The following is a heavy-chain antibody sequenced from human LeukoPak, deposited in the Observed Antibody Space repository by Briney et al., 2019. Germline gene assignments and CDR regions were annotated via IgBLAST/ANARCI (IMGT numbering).Heavy chain of an antibody. CDR2: INPSGGST. V-gene: IGHV1-46*01. CDR3: ARKPFGLGGLDY. D-gene: IGHD3-16*01. J-gene: IGHJ4*02. CDR1: GYTFISYY. Sequence: ASVKVSCKASGYTFISYYIHWVRQAPGQGLEWMGIINPSGGSTSYAQKFQARVTMTRDTSTRTVYMELSSLRSEDTAVYYCARKPFGLGGLDYWGQGTLVTVSS.